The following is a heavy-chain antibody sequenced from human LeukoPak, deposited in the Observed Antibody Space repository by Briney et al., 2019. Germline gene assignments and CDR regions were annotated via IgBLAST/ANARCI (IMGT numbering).Heavy chain of an antibody. J-gene: IGHJ6*03. V-gene: IGHV4-39*07. CDR2: IYYSGST. Sequence: PSETLSLTCTVSGGSISSSSYYWGWIRQPPGKGLEWIGSIYYSGSTYYNPSLKSRVTISVDTSKNQFSLKLSSVTAADTAVYYCASVSTGYCTNGVCYNYYYYYYMDVWGKGTTVTISS. CDR1: GGSISSSSYY. CDR3: ASVSTGYCTNGVCYNYYYYYYMDV. D-gene: IGHD2-8*01.